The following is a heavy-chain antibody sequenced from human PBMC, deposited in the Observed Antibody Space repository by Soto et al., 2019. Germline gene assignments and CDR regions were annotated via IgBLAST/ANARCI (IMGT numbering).Heavy chain of an antibody. J-gene: IGHJ5*02. Sequence: LSLTCTVSGGSISSSSYYWGWIRQPPGKGLEWIGSIYYSGSTYYNPSLKSRVTISVDTSKNTLFLQMSSLRSDDTAVYYCAKDAVPYNGKWDWFDPWGQGTLVTVSS. V-gene: IGHV4-39*02. CDR3: AKDAVPYNGKWDWFDP. D-gene: IGHD1-20*01. CDR1: GGSISSSSYY. CDR2: IYYSGST.